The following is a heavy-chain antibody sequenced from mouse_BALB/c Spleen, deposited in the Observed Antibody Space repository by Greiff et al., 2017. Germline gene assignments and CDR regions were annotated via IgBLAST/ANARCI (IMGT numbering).Heavy chain of an antibody. CDR1: GFTFSSYA. D-gene: IGHD1-1*01. V-gene: IGHV5-6-5*01. Sequence: DVKLVESGGGLVKPGGSLKLSCAASGFTFSSYAMSWVRQTPEKRLEWVASISSGGSTYYPDSVKGRFTISRDNARNILYLQMSSLRSEDTAMYYCARGDYYGSSLAWFAYWGQGTLVTVSA. CDR3: ARGDYYGSSLAWFAY. J-gene: IGHJ3*01. CDR2: ISSGGST.